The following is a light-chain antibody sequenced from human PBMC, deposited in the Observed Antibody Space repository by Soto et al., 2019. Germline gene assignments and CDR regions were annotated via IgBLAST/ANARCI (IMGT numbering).Light chain of an antibody. CDR3: SSYTSTSTLV. CDR1: SSDVGGYNF. Sequence: QSVLTQPASVSGSPGQSITISCIGTSSDVGGYNFVSWYQHQPDKAPKLLIYEVTNRPSGVSHRFSGSKSGNTASLTISGLQSEDEADYSCSSYTSTSTLVFGSGTKLTVL. V-gene: IGLV2-14*01. CDR2: EVT. J-gene: IGLJ1*01.